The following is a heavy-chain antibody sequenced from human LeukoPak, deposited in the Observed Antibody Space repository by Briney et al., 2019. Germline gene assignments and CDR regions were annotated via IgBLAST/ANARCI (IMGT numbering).Heavy chain of an antibody. Sequence: GGSLRLSCEASGFTFSSYAMSWVRQAPGKGLEWLSTISGSGGSTYYADSVKGRFTISKDNSKNTLFLQMSSLRAEDTAVYYCAKPTGEGLAYCGDNCIEYFQHWGQGTLVTVSS. V-gene: IGHV3-23*01. D-gene: IGHD2-21*02. CDR3: AKPTGEGLAYCGDNCIEYFQH. CDR1: GFTFSSYA. CDR2: ISGSGGST. J-gene: IGHJ1*01.